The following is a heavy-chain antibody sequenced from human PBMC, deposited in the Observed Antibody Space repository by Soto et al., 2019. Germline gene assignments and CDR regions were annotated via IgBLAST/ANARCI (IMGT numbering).Heavy chain of an antibody. J-gene: IGHJ5*02. CDR2: INPSSGET. V-gene: IGHV1-18*01. CDR3: ARDWYPRFDP. Sequence: QIRLVQSGGEVRTPGASVKVSCKASGYTFSSYGITWVRQAPGQGLEWLGWINPSSGETNYAQKFQGRVTVTTDTPTTTGYMELRNLTFDDTAVYYCARDWYPRFDPWGQGTLVTVSS. CDR1: GYTFSSYG. D-gene: IGHD6-13*01.